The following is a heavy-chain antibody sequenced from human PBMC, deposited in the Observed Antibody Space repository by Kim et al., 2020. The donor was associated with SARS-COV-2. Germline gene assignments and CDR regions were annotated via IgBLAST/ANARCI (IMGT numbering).Heavy chain of an antibody. CDR1: GFTFSSYG. CDR2: ISYDGSNK. Sequence: GGSLRLSCAASGFTFSSYGMHWVRQAPGKGLEWVAVISYDGSNKYYADSVKGRFTISRDNSKNTLYLQMNSLRAEDTAVYYCAKGGLYYYYGMDVWGQGTTVTVSS. J-gene: IGHJ6*02. CDR3: AKGGLYYYYGMDV. V-gene: IGHV3-30*18.